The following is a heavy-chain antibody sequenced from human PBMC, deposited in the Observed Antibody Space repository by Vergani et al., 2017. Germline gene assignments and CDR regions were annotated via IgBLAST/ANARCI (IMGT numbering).Heavy chain of an antibody. CDR3: AREASGIAENFDY. CDR2: IRSKAYGGTT. J-gene: IGHJ4*02. D-gene: IGHD3-10*01. V-gene: IGHV3-49*04. Sequence: EVQLVESGGGLVQPGRSLRLSCTASGFTFGDYAMSWVRQAPGKGLEWVGFIRSKAYGGTTEYAASVKGRFTISRDDSKSIAYLQMNSLKTEDTAVYYCAREASGIAENFDYWGQGTLVTVSS. CDR1: GFTFGDYA.